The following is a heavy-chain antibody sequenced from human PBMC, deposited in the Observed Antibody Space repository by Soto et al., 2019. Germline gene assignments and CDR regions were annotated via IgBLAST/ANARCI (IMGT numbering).Heavy chain of an antibody. Sequence: GGSLRLSCAASGFTFSSYAMHWVRQAPGKGLEWVAVISYDGSNKYYADSVKGRFTISRDNSKNTLYLQMNSLRAEDTAVYYCARDVGPERAYHPGCTYWGQGTPVTVSS. D-gene: IGHD2-21*01. CDR3: ARDVGPERAYHPGCTY. V-gene: IGHV3-30*04. CDR1: GFTFSSYA. CDR2: ISYDGSNK. J-gene: IGHJ4*02.